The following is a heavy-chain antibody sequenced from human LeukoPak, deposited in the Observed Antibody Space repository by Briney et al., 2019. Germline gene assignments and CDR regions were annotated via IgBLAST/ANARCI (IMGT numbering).Heavy chain of an antibody. CDR2: IYTGGAT. J-gene: IGHJ4*02. V-gene: IGHV3-53*01. CDR1: GFIVSSNY. D-gene: IGHD6-13*01. Sequence: GGSPRLSCAASGFIVSSNYMSWVRQAPGKGLEWVSIIYTGGATYYADSVKGRFTISRDNSKNTLYLHMISLRAEDTAVYYCARRYTSSWCLDSWGQGTLVTVSS. CDR3: ARRYTSSWCLDS.